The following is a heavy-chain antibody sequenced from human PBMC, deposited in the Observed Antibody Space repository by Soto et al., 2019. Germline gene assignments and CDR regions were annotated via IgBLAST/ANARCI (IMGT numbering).Heavy chain of an antibody. J-gene: IGHJ4*02. CDR3: ARSYYYDSTGYSRTFDY. V-gene: IGHV3-23*01. CDR1: GIIFGQYA. Sequence: SGGSLRLSCAASGIIFGQYAMSWVRLAPGKGLEWVSVVGPSGASTFYADSVRGRFTISRDNSENTLYLQMNSLRAADTALYFCARSYYYDSTGYSRTFDYWGPATLVTVSS. CDR2: VGPSGAST. D-gene: IGHD3-22*01.